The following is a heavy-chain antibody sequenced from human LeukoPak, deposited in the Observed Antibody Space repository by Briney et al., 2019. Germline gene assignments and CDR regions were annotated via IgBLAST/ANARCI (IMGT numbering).Heavy chain of an antibody. V-gene: IGHV4-34*01. CDR1: GGSFSGYY. CDR3: ARGRTSDFDY. CDR2: INHSGST. D-gene: IGHD1-1*01. J-gene: IGHJ4*02. Sequence: KPSETPSLTCAVYGGSFSGYYWSWIRQPPGKGLEWIGEINHSGSTNYNPSLKSRVTISVDTSKNQFSLKLSSVTAADTAVYYCARGRTSDFDYWGQGTLVTVSS.